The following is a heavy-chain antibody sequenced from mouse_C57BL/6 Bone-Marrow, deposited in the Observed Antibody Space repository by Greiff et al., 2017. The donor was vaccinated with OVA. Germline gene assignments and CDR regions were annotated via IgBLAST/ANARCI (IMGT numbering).Heavy chain of an antibody. J-gene: IGHJ3*01. CDR1: GFTFSDFY. V-gene: IGHV7-1*01. CDR2: SRNKANDYTT. CDR3: ARDERLRGFAY. Sequence: EVKVVESGGGLVQSGRSLRLSCATSGFTFSDFYMEWVRQAPGKGLEWIAASRNKANDYTTEYSASVKGRFIVSRDTSQSILYLQMNALRAEDTAIYYCARDERLRGFAYWGQGTLVTVSA. D-gene: IGHD2-4*01.